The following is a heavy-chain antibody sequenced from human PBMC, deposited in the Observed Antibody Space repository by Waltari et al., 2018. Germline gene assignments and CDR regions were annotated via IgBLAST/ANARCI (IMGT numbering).Heavy chain of an antibody. V-gene: IGHV4-34*04. J-gene: IGHJ4*02. D-gene: IGHD6-19*01. CDR2: VDHSGSA. CDR3: ARDARDWEAVANTYFDS. CDR1: GGPFSGYY. Sequence: QVQLQQWGAGLLKPSETLSLTCAVYGGPFSGYYWSWIRQPPGKGLEWIGEVDHSGSANNSPTPKSRATISVDTSKKQVSLTLTSVTAADTAVYYCARDARDWEAVANTYFDSWGQGTLVAVSS.